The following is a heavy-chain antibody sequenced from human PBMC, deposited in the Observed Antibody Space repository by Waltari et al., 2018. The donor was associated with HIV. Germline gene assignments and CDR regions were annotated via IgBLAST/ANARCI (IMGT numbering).Heavy chain of an antibody. J-gene: IGHJ4*02. CDR2: ILHNANNQ. CDR3: ARDSPAFSRGTEELDY. V-gene: IGHV3-33*01. D-gene: IGHD2-2*01. Sequence: QVQLVESGGGVVQPGKSLRLSCAASGFTFSSYAMHWVRQAPGKGLDWVAVILHNANNQYYADSVQGRFTISRDNSKNTLYLRMNSLRAEDTALYYCARDSPAFSRGTEELDYWGQGTLVTVSS. CDR1: GFTFSSYA.